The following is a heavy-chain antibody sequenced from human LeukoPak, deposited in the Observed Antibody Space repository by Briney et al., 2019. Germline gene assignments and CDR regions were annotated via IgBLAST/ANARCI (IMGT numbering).Heavy chain of an antibody. J-gene: IGHJ4*02. CDR2: IYTSGST. D-gene: IGHD6-13*01. V-gene: IGHV4-61*02. CDR1: GGSISSGSYY. CDR3: ARYSLSSSKPLDY. Sequence: KTSETLSLTCTVSGGSISSGSYYWSWIRQPAGKGLEWIGRIYTSGSTNYNPSLKSRVTISVDTSKNQFSLKLSSVTAADTAVYYCARYSLSSSKPLDYWGQGTLVTVSS.